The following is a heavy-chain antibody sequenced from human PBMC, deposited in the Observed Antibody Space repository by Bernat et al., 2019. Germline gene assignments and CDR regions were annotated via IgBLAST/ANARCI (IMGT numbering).Heavy chain of an antibody. CDR3: GREIGYSSSWYVTLLGWYFDL. D-gene: IGHD6-13*01. Sequence: QVQLVESGGGVVQPGRSLRLSCAASGFTFSSYGMHWVRQAPGKGLELVAVIWYDGSNKYYADCVQGRLTISRDNSKTTLYLQMNSLRDEETAVYYWGREIGYSSSWYVTLLGWYFDLWGRGTLVTVSS. CDR1: GFTFSSYG. J-gene: IGHJ2*01. CDR2: IWYDGSNK. V-gene: IGHV3-33*01.